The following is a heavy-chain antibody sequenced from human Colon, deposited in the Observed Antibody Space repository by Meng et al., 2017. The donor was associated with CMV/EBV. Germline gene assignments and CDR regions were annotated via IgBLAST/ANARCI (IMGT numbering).Heavy chain of an antibody. V-gene: IGHV1-18*01. J-gene: IGHJ4*02. CDR1: GYTFNSYP. D-gene: IGHD4-17*01. Sequence: QVQLVQSGAEVKKPGASVKVSCTASGYTFNSYPISWVRQAPGQGLEWMGWISTYNGNTNYALKFQGRLTLTTDTSTSTAYMELRGLRSDDTAVYYCAREKATVTTFMLLYWGLGTLVTVSS. CDR3: AREKATVTTFMLLY. CDR2: ISTYNGNT.